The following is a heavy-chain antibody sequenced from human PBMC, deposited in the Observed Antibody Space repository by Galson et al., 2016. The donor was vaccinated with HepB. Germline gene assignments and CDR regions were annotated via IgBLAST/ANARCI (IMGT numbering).Heavy chain of an antibody. CDR1: GFIFSNAW. D-gene: IGHD4-17*01. V-gene: IGHV3-15*01. CDR2: IKSKTDGGTI. Sequence: SLRLSCAASGFIFSNAWMSWVRQAPGRGLEWVGRIKSKTDGGTINYAAPVKGRFTISRHDSKKTLSLQMNSLKTEDTAVYYCTIVAKTYGDYMTWGQGTLVTVSS. CDR3: TIVAKTYGDYMT. J-gene: IGHJ5*02.